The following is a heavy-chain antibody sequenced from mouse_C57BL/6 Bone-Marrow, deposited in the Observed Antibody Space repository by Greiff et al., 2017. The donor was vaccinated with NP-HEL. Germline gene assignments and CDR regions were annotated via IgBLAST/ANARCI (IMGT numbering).Heavy chain of an antibody. CDR1: GYTFTSYW. Sequence: QVQLQQPGAELVKPGASVKLSCKASGYTFTSYWMQWVKQRPGQGLEWIGEIDPSDSYTTYNQKFKGKATLTVDTSSSTAYMQLSSLTSEDSAVYYGARSPPYYSSSSYYYWGKGTTLTVSS. V-gene: IGHV1-50*01. CDR2: IDPSDSYT. J-gene: IGHJ2*01. CDR3: ARSPPYYSSSSYYY. D-gene: IGHD1-1*01.